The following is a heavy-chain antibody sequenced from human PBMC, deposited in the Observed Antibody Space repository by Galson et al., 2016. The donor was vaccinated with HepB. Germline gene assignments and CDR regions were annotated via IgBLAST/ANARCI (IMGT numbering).Heavy chain of an antibody. CDR3: AGYGGNSV. J-gene: IGHJ4*02. V-gene: IGHV3-53*01. CDR1: GFTVSDNH. CDR2: IFGRGNT. D-gene: IGHD4-23*01. Sequence: SLRLSCAAAGFTVSDNHVTWIRQAPGKGLECVSVIFGRGNTYYADTVEGRFTISRDNARNTVYLQMNSLRADDTAVYYCAGYGGNSVWGQGTLVTVSS.